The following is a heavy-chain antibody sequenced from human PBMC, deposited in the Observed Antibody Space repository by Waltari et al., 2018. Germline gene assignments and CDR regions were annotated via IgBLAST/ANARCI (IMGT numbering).Heavy chain of an antibody. D-gene: IGHD6-19*01. V-gene: IGHV4-38-2*01. J-gene: IGHJ4*02. CDR3: ARRDSSGWYNY. Sequence: QVQLQESGPGLVKPSETLSLTCAVSGYSISSGYYWGWIRQPPGKGLEWIGSIYHSGGTYYNPSLKSRVTISVDTSNNQFSLKLSSVTAADTAVYYCARRDSSGWYNYWGQGTLVTVSS. CDR1: GYSISSGYY. CDR2: IYHSGGT.